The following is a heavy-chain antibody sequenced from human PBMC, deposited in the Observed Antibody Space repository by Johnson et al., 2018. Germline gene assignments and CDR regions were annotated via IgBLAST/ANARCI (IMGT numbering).Heavy chain of an antibody. Sequence: EVQLLESGGGLVQPGGSXRLSCVASGFNFRTDGMRWVRQAPGKGLEWVSVISGNGLRAYDADWVKGRFTLSRDNSQNTLYLQREGLTADDTAVYYCVRCLWQLPAGAEYFYRWGQGTLVTVSS. D-gene: IGHD1-1*01. CDR2: ISGNGLRA. V-gene: IGHV3-23*01. CDR3: VRCLWQLPAGAEYFYR. CDR1: GFNFRTDG. J-gene: IGHJ1*01.